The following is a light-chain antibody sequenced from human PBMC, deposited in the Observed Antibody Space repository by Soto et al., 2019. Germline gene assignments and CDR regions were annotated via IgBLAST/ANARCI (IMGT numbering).Light chain of an antibody. J-gene: IGLJ3*02. V-gene: IGLV1-40*01. Sequence: QSVLTQPPSVSGAPGQRVTISCTGSYSNIGAGYEVHWYQQIPGTAPKLLISGHNNRPSGVPDRFFGSKSGTSASLTIIGLQAEDEADYYCQSYDSSLCGSGVFGGGTKVTVL. CDR1: YSNIGAGYE. CDR3: QSYDSSLCGSGV. CDR2: GHN.